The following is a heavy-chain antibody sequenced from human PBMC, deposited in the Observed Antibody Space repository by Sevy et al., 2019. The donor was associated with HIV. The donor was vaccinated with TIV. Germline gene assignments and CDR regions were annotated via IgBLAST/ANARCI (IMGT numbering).Heavy chain of an antibody. Sequence: GESLKISCKGSGYSFTSYWIGWVRQMPGKGLEWMGIIYPGDSDTRYSPSFQGQVTISADKSISTAYLQWSSLKASDTAMYYCARSRSGYSYGNAFDIWGQGTMVTVSS. J-gene: IGHJ3*02. CDR1: GYSFTSYW. CDR3: ARSRSGYSYGNAFDI. V-gene: IGHV5-51*01. D-gene: IGHD5-18*01. CDR2: IYPGDSDT.